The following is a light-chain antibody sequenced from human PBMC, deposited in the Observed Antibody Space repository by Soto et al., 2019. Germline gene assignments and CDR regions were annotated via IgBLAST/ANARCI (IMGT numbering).Light chain of an antibody. CDR2: AAS. V-gene: IGKV1-5*01. Sequence: DIQMTQSPSTLSASVGGRVTITCRASQSISSWLAWYQQKPGKAPKLLIYAASSLQSGVPSRFSGSGSGTDFTLTISSLEPEDFAVYYCQHRINWPLTFGGGTKVDIK. CDR1: QSISSW. J-gene: IGKJ4*01. CDR3: QHRINWPLT.